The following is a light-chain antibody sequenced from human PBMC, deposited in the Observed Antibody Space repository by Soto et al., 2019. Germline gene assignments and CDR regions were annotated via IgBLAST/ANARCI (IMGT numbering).Light chain of an antibody. J-gene: IGKJ1*01. CDR1: QDISTW. V-gene: IGKV1-12*01. CDR3: QQANSFPWT. Sequence: DIQMTQSPSSVSASVGDRVTITCRASQDISTWLAWYQQKPGKAPKLLIYSASSLQTGVPSTFSGRGSGTDSTLTISSLQPGDFATYYCQQANSFPWTFGQGTKVEIK. CDR2: SAS.